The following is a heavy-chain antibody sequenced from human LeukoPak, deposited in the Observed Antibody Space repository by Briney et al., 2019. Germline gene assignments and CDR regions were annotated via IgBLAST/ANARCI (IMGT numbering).Heavy chain of an antibody. CDR2: TYHRSKWYN. Sequence: SQTLSLTCAISGDTVSRNTAAWNWIRQSPSRGLEWLGRTYHRSKWYNDYAVSVKSRITVNPDTSKNQFSLRLKSVTPEGTAVYFCARQEIEVDDAFDIWGQGTMVTVSS. J-gene: IGHJ3*02. CDR1: GDTVSRNTAA. V-gene: IGHV6-1*01. CDR3: ARQEIEVDDAFDI. D-gene: IGHD3-22*01.